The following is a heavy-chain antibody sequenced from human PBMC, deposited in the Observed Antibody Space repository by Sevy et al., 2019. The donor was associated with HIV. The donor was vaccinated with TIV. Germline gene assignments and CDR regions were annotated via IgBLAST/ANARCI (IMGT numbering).Heavy chain of an antibody. D-gene: IGHD3-22*01. J-gene: IGHJ2*01. V-gene: IGHV3-66*01. CDR3: ARAVEDYSDSSAWDWYFDL. Sequence: GGSLRLSCAASGFTVSGNYMSWVRQAPGKGLEGVSGIFSGGNTHFADSVKGRFTISRDNSKNTLSLQMNSLSAEDTAVYYCARAVEDYSDSSAWDWYFDLWGRGTLVTVSS. CDR1: GFTVSGNY. CDR2: IFSGGNT.